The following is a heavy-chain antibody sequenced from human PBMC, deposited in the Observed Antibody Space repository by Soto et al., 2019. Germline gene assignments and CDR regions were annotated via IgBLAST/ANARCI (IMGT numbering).Heavy chain of an antibody. Sequence: ASVKVSCKASGYTFTSYDINWVRKATGQGLEWMGWMNPNSGNTGYAQKFQGRVTMTRNTSISTAYMELSSLRSEDTAVYYCARGLRFLEWLTKYYYYGMDVWGQGTTVTVSS. CDR2: MNPNSGNT. CDR3: ARGLRFLEWLTKYYYYGMDV. D-gene: IGHD3-3*01. J-gene: IGHJ6*02. CDR1: GYTFTSYD. V-gene: IGHV1-8*01.